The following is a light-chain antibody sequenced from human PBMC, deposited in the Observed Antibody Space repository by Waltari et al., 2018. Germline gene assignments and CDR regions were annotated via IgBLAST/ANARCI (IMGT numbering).Light chain of an antibody. CDR2: GVS. CDR3: SSFTSSGTWV. CDR1: NSDIGGYSY. J-gene: IGLJ3*02. V-gene: IGLV2-14*03. Sequence: QSALTQPASVSGSPRQSITISCTGTNSDIGGYSYHPWYQHHSGKAPKLMIFGVSDRPSGVSNRFSGSKSGNTASLTISGLQAEDEADYYCSSFTSSGTWVFGGGTRVTVL.